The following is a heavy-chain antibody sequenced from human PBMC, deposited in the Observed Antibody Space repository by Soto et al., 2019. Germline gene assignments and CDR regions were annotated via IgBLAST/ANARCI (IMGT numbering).Heavy chain of an antibody. D-gene: IGHD3-22*01. J-gene: IGHJ4*02. CDR1: GGSISSGGYS. CDR3: ARGPPNSI. CDR2: IYHSGST. Sequence: SETLSLTCAVSGGSISSGGYSWSWIRQPPGKGLEWIGYIYHSGSTYYNPSPKSRVTISVDRSKNQFSLKLSSVTAADTAVYYCARGPPNSIWGQGTLVTVSS. V-gene: IGHV4-30-2*01.